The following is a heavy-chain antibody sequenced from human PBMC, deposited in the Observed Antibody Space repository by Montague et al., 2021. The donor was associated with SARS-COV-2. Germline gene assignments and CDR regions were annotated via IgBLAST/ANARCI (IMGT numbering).Heavy chain of an antibody. CDR3: ARDTFYYGSDSYYVDTFYM. Sequence: SETLSLTCTVSGGSITSNWWSWIRQPPGKGLEWVGYALYTGRSRSNPSLQSRVFISVDTSKNQVSLKLSSVTAADTAVYYCARDTFYYGSDSYYVDTFYMWGQGTMVTVSS. D-gene: IGHD3-10*01. CDR1: GGSITSNW. J-gene: IGHJ3*02. V-gene: IGHV4-59*01. CDR2: ALYTGRS.